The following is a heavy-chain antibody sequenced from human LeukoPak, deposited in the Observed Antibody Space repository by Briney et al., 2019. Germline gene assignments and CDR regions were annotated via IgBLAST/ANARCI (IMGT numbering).Heavy chain of an antibody. D-gene: IGHD3-10*01. V-gene: IGHV1-2*02. CDR2: INPNSGGT. CDR1: GYTFTGYY. J-gene: IGHJ6*03. Sequence: ASVKVSCEASGYTFTGYYMHWVRQAPGQGLEWMGWINPNSGGTNYAQKFQGRVTMTRDTSISTAYMELSRLRSDDTAVYYCARAHITMVRGVQAGYYYYMDVWGKGTTVTISS. CDR3: ARAHITMVRGVQAGYYYYMDV.